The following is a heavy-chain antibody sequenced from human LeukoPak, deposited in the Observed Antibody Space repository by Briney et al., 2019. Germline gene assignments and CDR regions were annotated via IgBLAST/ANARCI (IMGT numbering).Heavy chain of an antibody. Sequence: ASVKVSCKASGYTFTSYYMHWVRQAPGQGLEWMGWINPNSGGTNYAQKFQGRVTMTRDTSISTAYMELSRLRSDDTAVYYCAREATGVSYYYYYMDVWGQGTLVTVSS. CDR1: GYTFTSYY. J-gene: IGHJ6*03. CDR3: AREATGVSYYYYYMDV. CDR2: INPNSGGT. D-gene: IGHD2-8*01. V-gene: IGHV1-2*02.